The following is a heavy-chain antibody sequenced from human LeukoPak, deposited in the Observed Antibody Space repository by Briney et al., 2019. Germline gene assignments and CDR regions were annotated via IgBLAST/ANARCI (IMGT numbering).Heavy chain of an antibody. Sequence: GGSLRLSCAASGFTVSSNYMSWVRQAPGKGLEWVSVIYIGGSTYYADSVKGRFTISRDNSKNTLYLQMNSLRAEDTAVYYCAREGSSGWYRYFDYWGQGTLVTVSS. V-gene: IGHV3-53*01. CDR1: GFTVSSNY. CDR2: IYIGGST. CDR3: AREGSSGWYRYFDY. J-gene: IGHJ4*02. D-gene: IGHD6-19*01.